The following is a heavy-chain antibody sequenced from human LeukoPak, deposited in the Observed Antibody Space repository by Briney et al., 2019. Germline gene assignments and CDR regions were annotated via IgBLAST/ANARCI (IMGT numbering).Heavy chain of an antibody. V-gene: IGHV3-21*01. CDR3: ASSPVVTARDYFDY. CDR2: ISSSYI. D-gene: IGHD2-21*02. J-gene: IGHJ4*02. CDR1: GFTFSSYS. Sequence: PGGSLRLSCAASGFTFSSYSMNWVRQAPGKGLEWVSSISSSYIYCADSVKGRFTISRDNAKNSLYLQMNSLRAEDTAVYYCASSPVVTARDYFDYWGQGTLVTVSS.